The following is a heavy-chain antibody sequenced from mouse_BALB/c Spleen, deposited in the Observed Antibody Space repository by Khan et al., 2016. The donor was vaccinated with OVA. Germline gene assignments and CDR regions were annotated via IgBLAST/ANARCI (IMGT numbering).Heavy chain of an antibody. CDR1: GFSLIAYG. D-gene: IGHD1-2*01. CDR2: IWGDGST. V-gene: IGHV2-6-7*01. Sequence: VQLQESGPGLVAPSQNLSITCTVSGFSLIAYGVNWVRQSPGKGLEWLGMIWGDGSTDYNSALKSRLSISKDNSQSQVFLKMNSLQTDDTARDYCARELRLGGFAYWGQGTLVTVSA. CDR3: ARELRLGGFAY. J-gene: IGHJ3*01.